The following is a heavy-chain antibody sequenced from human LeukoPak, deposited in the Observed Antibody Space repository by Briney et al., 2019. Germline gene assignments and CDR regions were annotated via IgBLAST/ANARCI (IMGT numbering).Heavy chain of an antibody. Sequence: SETLSLTCTVSGGSISSYYWSWIRQTRGKGLEWIGYIYYSGSTNYNPSLKSRVTISVDTSKNQFSLKVNSVTAADTAVYFCARSPITLVRGVILFDSWGQGTLVTASS. J-gene: IGHJ4*02. CDR3: ARSPITLVRGVILFDS. CDR2: IYYSGST. V-gene: IGHV4-59*01. D-gene: IGHD3-10*01. CDR1: GGSISSYY.